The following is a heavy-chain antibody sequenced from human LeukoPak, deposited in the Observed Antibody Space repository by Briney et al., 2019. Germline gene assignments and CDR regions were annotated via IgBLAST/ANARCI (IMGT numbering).Heavy chain of an antibody. V-gene: IGHV4-34*01. CDR2: INHSGST. Sequence: SETLSLTRAVYGGSFSGYYWSWIRQPPGKGLEWIGEINHSGSTNYNPSLKSRVTISVDTSKNQFSLKLSSVTAADTAVYYCASRDSSSYYYYYMDVWGKGTTVTVSS. CDR3: ASRDSSSYYYYYMDV. J-gene: IGHJ6*03. D-gene: IGHD6-6*01. CDR1: GGSFSGYY.